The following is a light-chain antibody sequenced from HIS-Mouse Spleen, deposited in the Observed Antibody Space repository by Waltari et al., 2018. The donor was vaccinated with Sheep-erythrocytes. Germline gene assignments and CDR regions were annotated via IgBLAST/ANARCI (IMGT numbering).Light chain of an antibody. V-gene: IGKV3-20*01. CDR1: QSVSSSY. CDR3: QQYGSSPT. CDR2: GAS. Sequence: DIVLTQSPGTLSLSPAESATLPCRASQSVSSSYLAWYQQKPGQAPRLLIYGASSRATGIPDRFSGSGSGTDFTLTISRLEPEDFAVYYCQQYGSSPTFGQGTKLEIK. J-gene: IGKJ2*01.